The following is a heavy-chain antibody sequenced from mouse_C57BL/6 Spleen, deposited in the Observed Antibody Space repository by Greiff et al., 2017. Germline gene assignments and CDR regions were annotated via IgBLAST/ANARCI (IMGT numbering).Heavy chain of an antibody. Sequence: QVQLQQSGAELVKPGASVKISCKASGYAFSSYWMNWVKQRPGKGLEWIGQIYPGDGDTNYNGKFKGKATLTADKSSSTAYMQLSSLTSEDSAVYFCAREDYYGSSSYWYFDVWGTGTTVTVSS. J-gene: IGHJ1*03. CDR1: GYAFSSYW. CDR3: AREDYYGSSSYWYFDV. CDR2: IYPGDGDT. D-gene: IGHD1-1*01. V-gene: IGHV1-80*01.